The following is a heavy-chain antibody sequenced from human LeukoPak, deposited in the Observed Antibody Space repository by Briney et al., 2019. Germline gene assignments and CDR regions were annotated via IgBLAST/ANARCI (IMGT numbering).Heavy chain of an antibody. V-gene: IGHV3-11*01. CDR1: GFTFSDYY. J-gene: IGHJ3*02. CDR2: ISSSGSTI. D-gene: IGHD4-23*01. Sequence: GGSLRLSCAASGFTFSDYYMSWIRKAPGKGLEWVSYISSSGSTIYYADSVKGRFTISRDNAKNSLYLQMNSLRAEDTAVYYCARPPTTVVTPDAFDIWGQGTMVTVSS. CDR3: ARPPTTVVTPDAFDI.